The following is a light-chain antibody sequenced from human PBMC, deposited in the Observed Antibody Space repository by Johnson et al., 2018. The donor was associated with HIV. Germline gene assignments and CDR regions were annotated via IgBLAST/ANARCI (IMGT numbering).Light chain of an antibody. Sequence: QSVLTQPPSVSAAPGQKVTISCSGSSSNIGNNYVSWYQQLPGTAPKILIYDNNKRPSGIPDRFSGSKSGTSATLGITGLQTGDEAEYYCGTWDSRLSGVFGTATKVTVL. CDR2: DNN. CDR3: GTWDSRLSGV. V-gene: IGLV1-51*01. J-gene: IGLJ1*01. CDR1: SSNIGNNY.